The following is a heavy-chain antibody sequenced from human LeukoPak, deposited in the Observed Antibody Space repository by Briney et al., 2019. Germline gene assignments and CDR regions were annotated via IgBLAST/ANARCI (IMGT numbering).Heavy chain of an antibody. CDR2: INHSGST. J-gene: IGHJ5*02. V-gene: IGHV4-34*01. D-gene: IGHD3-10*01. CDR1: RGSFSGYY. Sequence: SETLSLTCAVSRGSFSGYYWSWIRQPPGKGLEWIGEINHSGSTNYNPSLKSRVTISVDTSKNQFSLKLSSVTAADTAVYYCAGGWGYYYGSGSYYKREYNWFGPWGQGTLVTVSS. CDR3: AGGWGYYYGSGSYYKREYNWFGP.